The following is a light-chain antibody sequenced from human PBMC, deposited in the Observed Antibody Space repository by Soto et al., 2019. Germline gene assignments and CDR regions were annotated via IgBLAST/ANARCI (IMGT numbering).Light chain of an antibody. J-gene: IGKJ1*01. CDR2: GAS. CDR1: QSVSTN. CDR3: QQYNDWPHT. Sequence: EIVMTQSPGTLSLSPGERATLSCRASQSVSTNLAWYQQIPGQAPRLLIYGASTRATGIPARFSGSGYGTEFTLAISSLQSEDFAVYYGQQYNDWPHTFGLGTKVEIK. V-gene: IGKV3-15*01.